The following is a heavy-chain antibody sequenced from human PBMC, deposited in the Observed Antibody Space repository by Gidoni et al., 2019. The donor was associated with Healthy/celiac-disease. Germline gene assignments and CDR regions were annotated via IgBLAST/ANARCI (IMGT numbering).Heavy chain of an antibody. J-gene: IGHJ4*02. V-gene: IGHV4-38-2*01. D-gene: IGHD4-17*01. CDR3: ASVMTTVVSSHFDY. CDR2: IYHSGST. Sequence: QVQLQESGPGLVKPSETLSLTCAVSGYSISSGYYWGWIRQPPGKGLEWIGSIYHSGSTYYNPSLKSRVTISVDTSKNQFSLKLSSVTAADTAVYYCASVMTTVVSSHFDYWGQGTLVTVSS. CDR1: GYSISSGYY.